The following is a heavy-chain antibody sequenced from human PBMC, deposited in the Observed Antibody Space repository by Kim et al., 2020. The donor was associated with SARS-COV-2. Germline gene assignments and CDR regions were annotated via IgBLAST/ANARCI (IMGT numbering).Heavy chain of an antibody. J-gene: IGHJ5*02. Sequence: GRFTNSRDNSKNTLYLQMNSLRAEDTAVYYCAKDPGRYYDILTGRNWFDPWGQGTLVTVSS. V-gene: IGHV3-23*01. CDR3: AKDPGRYYDILTGRNWFDP. D-gene: IGHD3-9*01.